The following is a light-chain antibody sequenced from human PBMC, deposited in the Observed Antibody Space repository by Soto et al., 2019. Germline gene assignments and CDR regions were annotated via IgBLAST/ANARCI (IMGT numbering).Light chain of an antibody. Sequence: QSVLTQPPSVSEAPRQRVTISCSGSSSNIGNNAVNWYQQLPGKAPKLLIYYDDLLPSGVSDRFSGSKSGTSASLAISGLQCEDEADYYCAAWADSLNGPVFGGGTKVTVL. J-gene: IGLJ2*01. CDR2: YDD. CDR1: SSNIGNNA. CDR3: AAWADSLNGPV. V-gene: IGLV1-36*01.